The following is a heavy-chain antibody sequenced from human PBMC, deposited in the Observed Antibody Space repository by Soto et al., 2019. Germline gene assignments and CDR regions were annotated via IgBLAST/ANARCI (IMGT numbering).Heavy chain of an antibody. CDR1: GYTFTSYG. Sequence: GASVKVSCKASGYTFTSYGISWVRQAPGQGLEWMGWISAYNGNTNYAQKLQGRVTMTTDTSTSTAYMELRSLRSDDTAVYYCARQGHSSGWYSGVYYYYYGMDVWGQGITVTVSS. V-gene: IGHV1-18*01. CDR2: ISAYNGNT. CDR3: ARQGHSSGWYSGVYYYYYGMDV. D-gene: IGHD6-19*01. J-gene: IGHJ6*02.